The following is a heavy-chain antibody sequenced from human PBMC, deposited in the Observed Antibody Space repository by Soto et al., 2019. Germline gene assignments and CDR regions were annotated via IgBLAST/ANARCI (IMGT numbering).Heavy chain of an antibody. CDR3: ARGFLRGYRFFDY. V-gene: IGHV4-34*01. D-gene: IGHD5-18*01. CDR2: INHSGST. CDR1: GGSFSGYY. Sequence: QVQLQQWGAGLLKPSETLSLTCAVYGGSFSGYYWSWIRQPPGKGLEWIGEINHSGSTNYNPSLKSRVTISVDTSKNQFSLKLSSVTAADTAVYYCARGFLRGYRFFDYWGQGTLVTVSS. J-gene: IGHJ4*02.